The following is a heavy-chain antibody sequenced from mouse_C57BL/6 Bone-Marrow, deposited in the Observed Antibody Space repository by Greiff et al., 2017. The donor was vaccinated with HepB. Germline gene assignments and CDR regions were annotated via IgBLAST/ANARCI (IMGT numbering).Heavy chain of an antibody. D-gene: IGHD2-3*01. CDR1: GYTFTSYW. V-gene: IGHV1-64*01. CDR3: ARCRWLPPYYYAMDY. CDR2: IHPNSGST. Sequence: QVQLQQPGAELVKPGASVKMSCKASGYTFTSYWITWVKQRPGQGLEWIGMIHPNSGSTNYNEKFKSKATLTVDKSSSTAYMQLSSLTSEDSAVYYCARCRWLPPYYYAMDYWGQGTSVTVSS. J-gene: IGHJ4*01.